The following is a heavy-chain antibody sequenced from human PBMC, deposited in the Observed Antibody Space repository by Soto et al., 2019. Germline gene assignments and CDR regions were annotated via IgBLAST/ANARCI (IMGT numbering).Heavy chain of an antibody. CDR2: ISAYNGNT. CDR1: GGSFSSYI. V-gene: IGHV1-18*01. J-gene: IGHJ4*02. Sequence: ASVKVSCKASGGSFSSYIVSWVRQAPGQGLEWMGWISAYNGNTNYAQKLQGRVTMTTDASTSTAYMELRSLRSDDTAVYYCAREGPPAHYWGQGTLVTVSS. CDR3: AREGPPAHY. D-gene: IGHD2-2*01.